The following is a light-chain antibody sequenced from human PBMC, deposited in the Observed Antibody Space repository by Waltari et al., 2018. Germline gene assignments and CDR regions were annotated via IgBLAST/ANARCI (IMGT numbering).Light chain of an antibody. V-gene: IGKV1-39*01. CDR1: QSLNGY. CDR3: QQSYNTPYT. Sequence: DIQMTQSPSSLSLSVGDRVTITCRASQSLNGYLNWYQQKPGKAPKLLIYATSTLQSGVPPRFSGSGSGTDFALTIGSLQPEDFATYYCQQSYNTPYTFGQGTKLEIK. CDR2: ATS. J-gene: IGKJ2*01.